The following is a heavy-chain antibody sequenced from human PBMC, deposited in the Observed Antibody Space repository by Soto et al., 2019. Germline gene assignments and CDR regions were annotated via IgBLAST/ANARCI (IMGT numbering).Heavy chain of an antibody. CDR1: GYTFTSYY. CDR3: ARGWRGITGTFYFDY. D-gene: IGHD1-7*01. V-gene: IGHV1-46*03. Sequence: QVQLVQSGAEVKKPGASVKVSCKASGYTFTSYYMHWVRQAPGQGLEWMGIINPSGGSTSYAQKFQGRVTMTRDTSTSTVYMGLSSLRSEDTAVYYCARGWRGITGTFYFDYWGQGTLVTVSS. J-gene: IGHJ4*02. CDR2: INPSGGST.